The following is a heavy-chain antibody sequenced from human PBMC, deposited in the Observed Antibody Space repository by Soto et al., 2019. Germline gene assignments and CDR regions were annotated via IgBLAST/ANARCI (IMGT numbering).Heavy chain of an antibody. CDR1: GYTFTSYD. D-gene: IGHD3-22*01. CDR3: ARGDQAYYDSSGYYNY. V-gene: IGHV1-8*01. CDR2: MNPNSGNT. J-gene: IGHJ4*02. Sequence: GASVKVSCKASGYTFTSYDINWLRQATGQGLEWMGWMNPNSGNTGYAQKFQGRVTMTRNTSISTAYMELSSLRSEDTAVYYCARGDQAYYDSSGYYNYWGQGTLVTVSS.